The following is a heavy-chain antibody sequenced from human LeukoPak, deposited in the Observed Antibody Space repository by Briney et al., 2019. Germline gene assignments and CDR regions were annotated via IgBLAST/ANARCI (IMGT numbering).Heavy chain of an antibody. CDR1: GYTFTSYG. V-gene: IGHV1-18*01. J-gene: IGHJ6*03. CDR2: ISAYNGNT. Sequence: ASVKVSCKASGYTFTSYGISWVRQAPGQGLEWMGWISAYNGNTNYAQKLQGRVTMTTDTSTSTAYMELSSLRSEDTAVYYCARAPAWDHYYYMDVWGKGTTVTVSS. D-gene: IGHD1-26*01. CDR3: ARAPAWDHYYYMDV.